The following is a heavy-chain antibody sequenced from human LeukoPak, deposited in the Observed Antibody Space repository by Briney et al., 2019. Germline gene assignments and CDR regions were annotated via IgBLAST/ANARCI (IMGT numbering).Heavy chain of an antibody. CDR1: GFTFSSYA. CDR3: ATLITMIVVLSPYYFDY. D-gene: IGHD3-22*01. Sequence: GGSLRLSRAASGFTFSSYAMSWVRQAPGKGLEWVSAISGSGGSTYYADSVKGRFTISRDNSKNTLYLQMNSLRAEDTAVYYCATLITMIVVLSPYYFDYWGQGTLVTVSS. V-gene: IGHV3-23*01. CDR2: ISGSGGST. J-gene: IGHJ4*02.